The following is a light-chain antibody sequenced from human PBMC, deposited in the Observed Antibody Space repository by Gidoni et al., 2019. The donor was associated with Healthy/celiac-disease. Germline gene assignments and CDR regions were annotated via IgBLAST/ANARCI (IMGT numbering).Light chain of an antibody. CDR1: QSVSSSY. CDR3: QQYGSSPET. V-gene: IGKV3-20*01. CDR2: GAF. J-gene: IGKJ1*01. Sequence: EIVLTQSPGTLSLSPGERATLSCRASQSVSSSYLAWYQQRPGQAPRLLVYGAFSRATGIPDSFSGSGSGTDFTLTISRLEPEDFAVYYCQQYGSSPETFGQGTKVEIK.